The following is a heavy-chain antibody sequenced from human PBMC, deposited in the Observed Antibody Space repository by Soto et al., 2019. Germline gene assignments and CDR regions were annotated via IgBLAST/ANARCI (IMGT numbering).Heavy chain of an antibody. Sequence: GGSLRLSCAASGFTFSTYAIHWVRQAPGKGLDWVAVISNDGSYKFYADSVKGRFTISRDNSKNTLFLQMDSLRAEDTAVYYCAKAMDYSGSRRYYFDYWGQGTLVTVSS. CDR1: GFTFSTYA. D-gene: IGHD1-26*01. CDR2: ISNDGSYK. CDR3: AKAMDYSGSRRYYFDY. J-gene: IGHJ4*02. V-gene: IGHV3-30*18.